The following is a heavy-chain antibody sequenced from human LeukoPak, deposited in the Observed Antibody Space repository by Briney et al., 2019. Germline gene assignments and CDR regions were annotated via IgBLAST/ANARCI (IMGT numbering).Heavy chain of an antibody. Sequence: ASVKVSCKASGYTFTGYYMHWVRQAPGQGLEWMGWINPNSGGTNYAQKFQGRVTMTRDTSISTAYMELSRLRSDDTAVYYCARAINNWNDVFSEFDYGGQGTLVTVSS. V-gene: IGHV1-2*02. CDR3: ARAINNWNDVFSEFDY. J-gene: IGHJ4*02. CDR1: GYTFTGYY. CDR2: INPNSGGT. D-gene: IGHD1-20*01.